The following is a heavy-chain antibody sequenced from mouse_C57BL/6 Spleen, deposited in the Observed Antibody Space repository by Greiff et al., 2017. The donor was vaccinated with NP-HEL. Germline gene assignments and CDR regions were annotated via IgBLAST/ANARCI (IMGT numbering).Heavy chain of an antibody. J-gene: IGHJ3*01. V-gene: IGHV5-16*01. CDR2: INYDGSST. Sequence: EAQRVESEGGLVQPGSSMKLSCTASGFTFSDYYMAWVRQVPEKGLEWVANINYDGSSTYYLDSLKSRFIISRDNAKNILYLQMSSLKSEDTATYYCARDRDGSFAYWGQGTLVTVSA. D-gene: IGHD2-3*01. CDR1: GFTFSDYY. CDR3: ARDRDGSFAY.